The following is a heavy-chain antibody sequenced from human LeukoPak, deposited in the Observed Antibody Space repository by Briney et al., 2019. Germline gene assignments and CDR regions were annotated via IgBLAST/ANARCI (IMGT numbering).Heavy chain of an antibody. V-gene: IGHV4-30-4*08. Sequence: SETLSLTRTLSGGSLSSGDYYWSWIRQPPGKGLEWIGYIYYSGSTYYNPSLKSRVTISVDTSKNQFSLKLSSVTAADTAVYYCARGAFDCSSTSCYLYYYYMDVWGKGTTVTASS. CDR1: GGSLSSGDYY. J-gene: IGHJ6*03. CDR3: ARGAFDCSSTSCYLYYYYMDV. D-gene: IGHD2-2*01. CDR2: IYYSGST.